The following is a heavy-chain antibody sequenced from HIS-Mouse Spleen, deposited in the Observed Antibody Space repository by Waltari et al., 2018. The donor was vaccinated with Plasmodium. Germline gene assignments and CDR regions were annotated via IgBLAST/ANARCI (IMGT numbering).Heavy chain of an antibody. Sequence: EVQLVESGGGLVKPGGSLRLPCEASGFTFSSYSMYWVRKAPGKGLEWVSSISSSSSYIYYADSVKGRFTISGDNAKNSLYLQMNSLRAEDTAVYYCAREDILTGYYNDYWYFDLWGRGTLVTVSS. D-gene: IGHD3-9*01. CDR3: AREDILTGYYNDYWYFDL. CDR1: GFTFSSYS. V-gene: IGHV3-21*01. CDR2: ISSSSSYI. J-gene: IGHJ2*01.